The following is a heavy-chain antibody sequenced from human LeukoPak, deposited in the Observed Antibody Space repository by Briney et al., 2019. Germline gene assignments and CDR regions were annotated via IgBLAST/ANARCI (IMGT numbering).Heavy chain of an antibody. Sequence: GASVKVSCKASGGTFSSYAISWVRQAPGQGLEWMGGIIPIFGTANYAQKFQGRVTITADESTSTAYMELSSLGSEDTAVYYCARALASGSGSYLEERAFDIWGQGTMVTVSS. J-gene: IGHJ3*02. CDR1: GGTFSSYA. CDR3: ARALASGSGSYLEERAFDI. D-gene: IGHD3-10*01. CDR2: IIPIFGTA. V-gene: IGHV1-69*13.